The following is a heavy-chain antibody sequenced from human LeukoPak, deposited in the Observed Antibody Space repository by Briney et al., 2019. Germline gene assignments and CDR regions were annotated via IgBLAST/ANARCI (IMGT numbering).Heavy chain of an antibody. CDR2: ISGSGGST. D-gene: IGHD3-10*01. CDR1: GFTFSSYA. J-gene: IGHJ4*02. Sequence: GGSLRLSCAASGFTFSSYAMSWVRQAPGKGLEWVSAISGSGGSTYYADSVKGRFTISRDNSKNTLYLQMNSLRAEDTAVYYCAKAGSGSYYKKPRDYWGQGTLVTVSS. CDR3: AKAGSGSYYKKPRDY. V-gene: IGHV3-23*01.